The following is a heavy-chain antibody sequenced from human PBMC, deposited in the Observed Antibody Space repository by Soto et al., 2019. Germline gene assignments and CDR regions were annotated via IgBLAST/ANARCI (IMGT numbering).Heavy chain of an antibody. CDR3: ARSGGTMLPYDY. D-gene: IGHD3-10*02. CDR1: GYTFTGYY. V-gene: IGHV1-2*02. J-gene: IGHJ4*02. CDR2: INPISGGT. Sequence: ASVKVSCKASGYTFTGYYMHWVRQAPGQGLEWMGWINPISGGTNYAQKLQGRVTMTRDTSISTAYMELSRLRSDDTAVYYCARSGGTMLPYDYWGQGTLVTVSS.